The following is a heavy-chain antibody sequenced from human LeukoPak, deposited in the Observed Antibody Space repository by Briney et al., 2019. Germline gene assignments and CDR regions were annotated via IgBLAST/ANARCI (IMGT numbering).Heavy chain of an antibody. CDR1: GGSIRTYY. Sequence: SETLSLTCTISGGSIRTYYWTWIRQPPGKGLEWIAYVYYSGNANYNPSLKSRVTISVDTSKNQFSLKLSSVTAADTAVYYRARVGSGSFDYWGQGTLVAVSS. V-gene: IGHV4-59*01. D-gene: IGHD1-26*01. CDR3: ARVGSGSFDY. J-gene: IGHJ4*02. CDR2: VYYSGNA.